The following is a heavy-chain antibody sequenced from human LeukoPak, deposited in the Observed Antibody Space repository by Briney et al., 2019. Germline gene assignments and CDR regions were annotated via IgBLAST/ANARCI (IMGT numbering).Heavy chain of an antibody. J-gene: IGHJ4*02. CDR2: ISYDGSNK. V-gene: IGHV3-30*04. Sequence: PGGSLRLSCAASGFTFSSYAMHWVRQAPGKGLEWVAVISYDGSNKYYADSVKGRFTISRDNSKNTLYLQMNSLRAEDTAVYYCARDRAKAVWFGERMVPDYWGQGTLVTVSS. D-gene: IGHD3-10*01. CDR1: GFTFSSYA. CDR3: ARDRAKAVWFGERMVPDY.